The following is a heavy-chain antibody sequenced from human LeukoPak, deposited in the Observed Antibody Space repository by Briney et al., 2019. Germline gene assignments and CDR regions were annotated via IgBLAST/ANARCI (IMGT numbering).Heavy chain of an antibody. CDR3: AKDGGYCSSTSCKGYYYYMDV. J-gene: IGHJ6*03. CDR1: GFTFSSYG. Sequence: PGGSLRLSCAASGFTFSSYGMHWVRQAPGKGLEWVAFIRYDGGNKYYADSVRGRFTISRDNSKNTLYLQMNSLRAEDTAVYYCAKDGGYCSSTSCKGYYYYMDVWGKGTTVTVSS. V-gene: IGHV3-30*02. CDR2: IRYDGGNK. D-gene: IGHD2-2*03.